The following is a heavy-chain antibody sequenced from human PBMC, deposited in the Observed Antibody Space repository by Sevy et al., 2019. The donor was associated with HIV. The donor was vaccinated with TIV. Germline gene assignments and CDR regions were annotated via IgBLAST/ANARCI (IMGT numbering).Heavy chain of an antibody. V-gene: IGHV3-53*01. J-gene: IGHJ3*02. CDR2: LYSAGST. CDR3: ARDPLSTLFDASDI. Sequence: GGSLRLSCAASGLTVSSNYMSWVRQAPGKGLEWVSTLYSAGSTFYAESVKGRFTISRDNAKNSVYLQMNSLRAEDTALYYCARDPLSTLFDASDIWGQGTMVTVSS. CDR1: GLTVSSNY. D-gene: IGHD2-15*01.